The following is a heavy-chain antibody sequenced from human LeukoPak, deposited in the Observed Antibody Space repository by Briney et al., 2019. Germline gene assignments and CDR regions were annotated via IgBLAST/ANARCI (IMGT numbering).Heavy chain of an antibody. CDR2: IISSSSHI. J-gene: IGHJ4*02. CDR1: GFNFNTYT. CDR3: ARDLQDFDY. V-gene: IGHV3-21*01. Sequence: GGSLRLSCVASGFNFNTYTRNWVRQAPGKGLEWVASIISSSSHIYYADSLKGRFTISRDNAKNSVYLQMSSLRVEDTAVYYCARDLQDFDYWGQGTLVTVSS.